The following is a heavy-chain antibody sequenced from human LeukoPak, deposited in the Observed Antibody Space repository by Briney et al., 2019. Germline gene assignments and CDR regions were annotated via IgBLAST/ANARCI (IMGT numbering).Heavy chain of an antibody. J-gene: IGHJ4*02. CDR2: IYTSGST. CDR1: GGSISSSSYY. V-gene: IGHV4-39*07. CDR3: ARVADYYDSSGYYDY. Sequence: SETLSLTCTVSGGSISSSSYYWGWIRQPPGKGLEWIGSIYTSGSTNYNPSLKSRVTISVDTSKNQFSLKLSSVTAADTAVYYCARVADYYDSSGYYDYWGQGTLVTVSS. D-gene: IGHD3-22*01.